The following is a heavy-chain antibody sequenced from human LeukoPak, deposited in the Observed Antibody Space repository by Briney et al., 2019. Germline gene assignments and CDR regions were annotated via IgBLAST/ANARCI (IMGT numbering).Heavy chain of an antibody. V-gene: IGHV1-69*13. J-gene: IGHJ4*02. CDR1: GGTFSSYA. D-gene: IGHD1-26*01. Sequence: SVKVSCKASGGTFSSYAISWVRQAPGQGLEWMGGIIPIFGTANYAQKFQGRVTITADESTSPAYMELSSLRSEDTAVYYCARQSTAIVGATLDYWGQGTLVTVSS. CDR3: ARQSTAIVGATLDY. CDR2: IIPIFGTA.